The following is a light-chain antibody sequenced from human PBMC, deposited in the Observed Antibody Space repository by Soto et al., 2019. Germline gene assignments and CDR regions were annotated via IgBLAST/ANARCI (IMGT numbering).Light chain of an antibody. CDR3: SSHAGSNHPFV. Sequence: QSALTQPPSASGSPGQSVTISCTGTISDIGGYNFVSWYQQHPGKAPKLIIYDVYERPSGVPDRFSGSKSGNTASLTVSGLQAEDEADYYCSSHAGSNHPFVFGTGTKVTVL. J-gene: IGLJ1*01. V-gene: IGLV2-8*01. CDR1: ISDIGGYNF. CDR2: DVY.